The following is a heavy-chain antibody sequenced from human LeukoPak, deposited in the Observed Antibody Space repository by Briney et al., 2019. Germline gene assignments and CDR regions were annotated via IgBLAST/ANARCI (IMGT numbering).Heavy chain of an antibody. CDR1: GGSISSYY. Sequence: PETLSLTCTDSGGSISSYYWSWVRQPAGEGLEWIGRMYSRGSTNYNPSLKSRVPMSLDTSKNQFSLKLKSLTAADTALYYCARGRFCSADICSGGDAFDIWGRGTMVSVSS. CDR2: MYSRGST. V-gene: IGHV4-4*07. J-gene: IGHJ3*02. D-gene: IGHD3-3*01. CDR3: ARGRFCSADICSGGDAFDI.